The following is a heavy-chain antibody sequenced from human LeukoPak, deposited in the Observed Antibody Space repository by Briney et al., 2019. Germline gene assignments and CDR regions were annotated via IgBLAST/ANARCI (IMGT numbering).Heavy chain of an antibody. J-gene: IGHJ4*02. D-gene: IGHD6-19*01. CDR2: IYPGDSDT. CDR3: ARHLIAVAGLFEY. V-gene: IGHV5-51*01. Sequence: GESLEISCKGSGFSFTTYWIGWVRPVPGKGLEGMGIIYPGDSDTRYSPSFQGQVTISADKSISTAYLQWSSRKASDTAMYYCARHLIAVAGLFEYWGEGTLVSVS. CDR1: GFSFTTYW.